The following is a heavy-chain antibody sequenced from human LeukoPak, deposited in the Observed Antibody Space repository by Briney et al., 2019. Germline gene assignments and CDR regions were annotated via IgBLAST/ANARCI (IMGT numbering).Heavy chain of an antibody. Sequence: SETLSLTCTVSGGSISSGDYYWSWIRQPPGKGLEWIGYIYYSGSTYYNPSLKSRATISVDTSKNQFSLKLSSVTAADTAVYYCARGSYGSGRPHDYWGQGTLVTVSS. CDR1: GGSISSGDYY. CDR3: ARGSYGSGRPHDY. CDR2: IYYSGST. D-gene: IGHD3-10*01. V-gene: IGHV4-30-4*01. J-gene: IGHJ4*02.